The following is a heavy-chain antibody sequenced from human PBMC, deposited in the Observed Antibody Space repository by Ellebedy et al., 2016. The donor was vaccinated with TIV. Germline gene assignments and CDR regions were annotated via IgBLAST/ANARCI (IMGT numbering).Heavy chain of an antibody. D-gene: IGHD2-15*01. Sequence: AASVKVSCKASGYTFTGYYMHWVRQAPGQGLEWMGWISAYNGNTNYAQKLQGRVTMTTDTSTSTAYMELRSLRSDDTAVYYCARNRGGYYYYGMDVWGQGTTVTVSS. J-gene: IGHJ6*02. V-gene: IGHV1-18*04. CDR1: GYTFTGYY. CDR3: ARNRGGYYYYGMDV. CDR2: ISAYNGNT.